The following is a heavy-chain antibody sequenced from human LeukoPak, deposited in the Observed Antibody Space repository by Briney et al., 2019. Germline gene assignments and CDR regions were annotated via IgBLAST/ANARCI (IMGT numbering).Heavy chain of an antibody. D-gene: IGHD3-3*01. J-gene: IGHJ4*02. Sequence: SETLSLTCTVSGGSISSHYWRWIRQPPGKGLEWIGYIYYSGSTNYNPSLKSRVTISVDTSKNQFSLKLSSVTAADTAVYYCARGSYDFWSGYIFDYWGQGTLVTVSS. CDR3: ARGSYDFWSGYIFDY. CDR2: IYYSGST. V-gene: IGHV4-59*11. CDR1: GGSISSHY.